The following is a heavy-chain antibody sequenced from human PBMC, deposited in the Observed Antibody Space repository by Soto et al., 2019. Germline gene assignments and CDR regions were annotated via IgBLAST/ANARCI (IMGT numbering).Heavy chain of an antibody. CDR1: GYTFTTYA. V-gene: IGHV1-3*05. CDR2: INAGNGNT. D-gene: IGHD6-19*01. Sequence: QVQLVQSGAEEKKPGASVKVSCKASGYTFTTYAMHWVRQAPGQRLEWMGWINAGNGNTKYSQKFQGRVTITXXTXGXIAYLELSSLRSEDTAVYYCARDRSVAVAGPGWFDPWGQGTLVTVSS. CDR3: ARDRSVAVAGPGWFDP. J-gene: IGHJ5*02.